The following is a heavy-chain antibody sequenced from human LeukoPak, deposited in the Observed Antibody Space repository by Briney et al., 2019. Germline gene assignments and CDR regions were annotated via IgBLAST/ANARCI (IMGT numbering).Heavy chain of an antibody. CDR1: GGSNSSYY. J-gene: IGHJ3*02. Sequence: PSETLSLTCTASGGSNSSYYGSLIRQPPGKGLEWIGYIYYSGSTNYNPSLKSRVTISVDTYKNQFSLKLRSVTAADTAVYYCARDRAITGPTFDACEIWGQETMVTVSS. CDR2: IYYSGST. CDR3: ARDRAITGPTFDACEI. D-gene: IGHD1-20*01. V-gene: IGHV4-59*01.